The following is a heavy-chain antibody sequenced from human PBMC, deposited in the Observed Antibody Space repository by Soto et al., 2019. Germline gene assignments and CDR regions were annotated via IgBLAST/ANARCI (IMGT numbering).Heavy chain of an antibody. CDR1: GGTFSSYA. J-gene: IGHJ6*02. D-gene: IGHD3-9*01. V-gene: IGHV1-69*01. Sequence: QVQLVQSGAEVKKPGSSVKVSCKASGGTFSSYAISWVRQAPGQGLEWMGGIIPIFGTANYAQKFQGRVTITADESTSTAYMELSSLRSEDTAVYYCASWSRLRYFHWLSYGMDVWGQGTTVTVSS. CDR3: ASWSRLRYFHWLSYGMDV. CDR2: IIPIFGTA.